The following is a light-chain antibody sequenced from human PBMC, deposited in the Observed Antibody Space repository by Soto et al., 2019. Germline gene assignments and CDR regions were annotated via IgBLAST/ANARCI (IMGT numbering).Light chain of an antibody. CDR3: CSFADFTYV. V-gene: IGLV2-23*02. CDR2: EVT. CDR1: SSDIGSYDL. J-gene: IGLJ1*01. Sequence: QSALDHPASVSRSPGQSITISCTGTSSDIGSYDLVSWYQQHPGTAPKLIIYEVTKRPSGVSTRFSGSKSGNTASLTISGLQAVDEADYYCCSFADFTYVFGTGTKV.